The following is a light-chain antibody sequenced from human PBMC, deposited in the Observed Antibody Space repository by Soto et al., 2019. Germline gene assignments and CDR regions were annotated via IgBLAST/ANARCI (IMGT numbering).Light chain of an antibody. CDR3: QHYTNWPLT. V-gene: IGKV3-15*01. CDR1: HSVSSR. J-gene: IGKJ4*01. Sequence: EIVMTHSPATLSVSPLERATLSCRASHSVSSRLAWYQQKPGQAPRLLIYGASTRATGLPARFSGSGSGTEFTLTISSLQSEDFAVYYCQHYTNWPLTFGGGTKVEIK. CDR2: GAS.